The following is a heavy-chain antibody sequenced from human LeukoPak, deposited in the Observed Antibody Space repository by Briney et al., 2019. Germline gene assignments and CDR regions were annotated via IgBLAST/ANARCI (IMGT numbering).Heavy chain of an antibody. J-gene: IGHJ2*01. Sequence: KPSETLSLSCTVSGGSISSHYWSWIRQHPGKGLEWIGYIYYSGSTYYTPSLKNRVTISVATSKNQFSLRLSSVTAVDTAVYYCARGGGGYSWYFDLWGRGTLVTVSS. V-gene: IGHV4-59*06. D-gene: IGHD5-12*01. CDR2: IYYSGST. CDR3: ARGGGGYSWYFDL. CDR1: GGSISSHY.